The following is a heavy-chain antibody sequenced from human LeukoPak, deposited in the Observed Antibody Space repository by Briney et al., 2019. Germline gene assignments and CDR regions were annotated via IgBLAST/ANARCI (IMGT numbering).Heavy chain of an antibody. J-gene: IGHJ4*02. V-gene: IGHV1-24*01. D-gene: IGHD4-23*01. Sequence: ASVKVSCKVSGYTLNELSMHWVRQAPGKGLEWMGGFDPADGETVYAHRFQDRLTMTEDTSTNTGYMELTSLRSEDTAVYYCAADGGGLSSVVTPRSSPFDYWGQGTLVTVSS. CDR1: GYTLNELS. CDR2: FDPADGET. CDR3: AADGGGLSSVVTPRSSPFDY.